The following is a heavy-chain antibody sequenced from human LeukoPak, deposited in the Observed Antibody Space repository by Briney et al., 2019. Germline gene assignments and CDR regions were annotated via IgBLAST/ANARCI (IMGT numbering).Heavy chain of an antibody. CDR3: ARADCSGGSCYAFDI. D-gene: IGHD2-15*01. CDR1: GGSVSSGSYY. CDR2: IYYSGST. Sequence: SETLSLTCSVSGGSVSSGSYYWSWIRQPPGKGLEWIGYIYYSGSTNYNPSLKSRVTMSVDTSKNQFSLKLSSVTAADTAVYYCARADCSGGSCYAFDIWGQGTMVTVSS. V-gene: IGHV4-61*01. J-gene: IGHJ3*02.